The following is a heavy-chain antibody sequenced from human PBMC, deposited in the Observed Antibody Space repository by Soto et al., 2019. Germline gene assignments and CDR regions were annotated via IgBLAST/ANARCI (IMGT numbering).Heavy chain of an antibody. V-gene: IGHV3-21*01. D-gene: IGHD7-27*01. CDR3: ARGAGDLPY. CDR2: ISFSSTNI. CDR1: GFTFSSYT. Sequence: EVQLVESGGGLVRPWGSLRLSCAASGFTFSSYTMTWVRQAPGKGLEWVSSISFSSTNIHYADSVKGRFTISRDNAKNYLYLQMNSLGAEDTAVYYCARGAGDLPYWGQGTVVTVSS. J-gene: IGHJ4*02.